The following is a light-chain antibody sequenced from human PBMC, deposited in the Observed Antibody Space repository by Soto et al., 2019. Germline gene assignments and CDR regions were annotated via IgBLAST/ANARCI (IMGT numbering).Light chain of an antibody. CDR1: QSVNNY. J-gene: IGKJ5*01. Sequence: EIVLTQSPATLSLSPGDTATLSCRASQSVNNYLAWYQQRPGQAPRLLIYDASNRATGIPTRFSGSGSGTAFTLTISSLEPEDFAVYYCQQRGNWPSITFGQGTRLDIK. V-gene: IGKV3-11*01. CDR3: QQRGNWPSIT. CDR2: DAS.